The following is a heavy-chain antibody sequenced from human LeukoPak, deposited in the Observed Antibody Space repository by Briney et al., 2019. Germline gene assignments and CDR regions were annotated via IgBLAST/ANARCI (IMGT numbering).Heavy chain of an antibody. D-gene: IGHD6-13*01. CDR2: ITGGGGDT. CDR1: GFTFSSYA. J-gene: IGHJ6*02. CDR3: AKDQGRYSSSWYGGACHGMDV. V-gene: IGHV3-23*01. Sequence: GGSLRLSCAASGFTFSSYAMNWVRQAPGKGLEWVSIITGGGGDTWYADSVKGRFTISRDNSKNTLYLQMNSLRAEDTAVYYCAKDQGRYSSSWYGGACHGMDVWGQGTTVTVSS.